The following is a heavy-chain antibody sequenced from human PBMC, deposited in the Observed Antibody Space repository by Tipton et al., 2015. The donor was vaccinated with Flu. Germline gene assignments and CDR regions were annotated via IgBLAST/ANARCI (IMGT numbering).Heavy chain of an antibody. J-gene: IGHJ3*02. CDR3: ARDLRGYSGYTGGDAFDM. D-gene: IGHD5-12*01. CDR1: GDSINNYY. CDR2: ISTSGST. V-gene: IGHV4-4*07. Sequence: LRLSCTVSGDSINNYYWSWIRQPAGKGLEWIGRISTSGSTNYNASLESRVTLSRDTSKNHISLRLTSATAADTALYYCARDLRGYSGYTGGDAFDMWGRGIMVFVSS.